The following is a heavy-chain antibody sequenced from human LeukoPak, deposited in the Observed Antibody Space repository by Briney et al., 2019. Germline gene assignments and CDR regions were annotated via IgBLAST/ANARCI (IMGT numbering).Heavy chain of an antibody. V-gene: IGHV4-31*03. D-gene: IGHD3-22*01. Sequence: SQTLSLTCTVSGGSINSDYYYWTWIRQHPGKGLEWIGYLDYIGSTYYNPSLKSRVTISVDTSKNQFSLKLSSVTAADTAVYYCARGYYYDSSGSTNYFDYWGQGTLVTVSS. J-gene: IGHJ4*02. CDR1: GGSINSDYYY. CDR3: ARGYYYDSSGSTNYFDY. CDR2: LDYIGST.